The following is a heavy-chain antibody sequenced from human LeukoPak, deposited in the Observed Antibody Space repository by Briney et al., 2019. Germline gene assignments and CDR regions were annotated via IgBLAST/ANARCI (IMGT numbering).Heavy chain of an antibody. Sequence: ASVKVSCKASGYTFTNYGISWVRQAPGQGLEWMGWIGTYDGDTNFAQRVEARVTLIIDTSTNTAYMELRSLRSDDTAMYYCARDYEGATRRDLFDPWGQGTLVTVSS. J-gene: IGHJ5*02. CDR2: IGTYDGDT. V-gene: IGHV1-18*01. CDR3: ARDYEGATRRDLFDP. D-gene: IGHD1-26*01. CDR1: GYTFTNYG.